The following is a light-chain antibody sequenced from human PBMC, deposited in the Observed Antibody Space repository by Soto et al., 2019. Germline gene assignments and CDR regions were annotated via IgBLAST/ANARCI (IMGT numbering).Light chain of an antibody. J-gene: IGLJ1*01. CDR3: ASWDDSLNGLL. V-gene: IGLV2-11*01. CDR1: SSDVGTYNY. CDR2: DGS. Sequence: QSALTQPRSVSGSPGQSVTISCTGTSSDVGTYNYLSWYQQHPGRAPKLMIYDGSKRPSGVPDRFSGSKSGNTASLAISGLQSDDEADYYCASWDDSLNGLLFGTGTKVTVL.